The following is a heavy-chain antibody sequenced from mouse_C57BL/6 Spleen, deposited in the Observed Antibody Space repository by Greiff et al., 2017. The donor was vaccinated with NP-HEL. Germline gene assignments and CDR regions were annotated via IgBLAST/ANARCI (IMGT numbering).Heavy chain of an antibody. CDR1: GYTFTSYW. D-gene: IGHD2-1*01. CDR3: ARGDYGNYGGAWFAY. V-gene: IGHV1-64*01. Sequence: QVQLQQPGAELVKPGASVKLSCKASGYTFTSYWMHWVKQRPGQGLEWIGMIHPNSGSTNYNEKFKSKATLTVDKSSSTAYMQLSSLTSEDSAVYYCARGDYGNYGGAWFAYWGQGTLVTVSA. J-gene: IGHJ3*01. CDR2: IHPNSGST.